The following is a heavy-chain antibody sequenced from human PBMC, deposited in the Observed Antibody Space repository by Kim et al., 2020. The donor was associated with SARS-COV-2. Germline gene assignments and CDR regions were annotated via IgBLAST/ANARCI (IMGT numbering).Heavy chain of an antibody. CDR1: GFTFSNYA. Sequence: GGSLRLSCAASGFTFSNYAFSWVRQAPGKGPEWVSYISGGSGIIHYADSVKCRFTISRDNAKNSLYLQMNSLRDDDTSVYYCVRDRHPNSGESFDPWGQGTLGT. CDR3: VRDRHPNSGESFDP. D-gene: IGHD2-15*01. J-gene: IGHJ5*02. CDR2: ISGGSGII. V-gene: IGHV3-48*02.